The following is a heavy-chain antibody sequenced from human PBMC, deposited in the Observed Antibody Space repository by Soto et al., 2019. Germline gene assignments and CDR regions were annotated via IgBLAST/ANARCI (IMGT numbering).Heavy chain of an antibody. D-gene: IGHD3-3*01. CDR1: GYTFTSYA. CDR3: ARVLSWASYYDFWSGYYNYYYYGMDV. Sequence: ASVKVSCKASGYTFTSYAMHWVRQAPGQRLEWMGWINAGNGNTKYSQKFQGRVTITRDTSASTAYMELSSLRSEDTAVYYCARVLSWASYYDFWSGYYNYYYYGMDVWGLGTTVTVSS. J-gene: IGHJ6*02. V-gene: IGHV1-3*01. CDR2: INAGNGNT.